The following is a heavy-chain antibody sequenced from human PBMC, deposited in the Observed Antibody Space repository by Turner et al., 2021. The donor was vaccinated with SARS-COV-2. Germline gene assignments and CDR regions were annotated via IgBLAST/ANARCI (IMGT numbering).Heavy chain of an antibody. D-gene: IGHD1-26*01. CDR2: ISYDGSNE. Sequence: QVQLVESGGGVVQRGWSLRLSCAASGFTFSTYAMHWVRQAPGKGLEWVAVISYDGSNEYSADSVKGRFTISRDNSKNTLYLQMISLRAEDTAVYYCARSRGGSYVGGFDYWGQGTLVIVSS. J-gene: IGHJ4*02. CDR1: GFTFSTYA. V-gene: IGHV3-30*04. CDR3: ARSRGGSYVGGFDY.